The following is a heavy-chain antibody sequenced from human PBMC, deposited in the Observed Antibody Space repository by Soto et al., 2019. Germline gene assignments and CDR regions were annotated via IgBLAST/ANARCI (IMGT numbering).Heavy chain of an antibody. V-gene: IGHV3-30-3*01. CDR2: ISYDGSNK. CDR3: ARTPRGQWELPYYYCGMDV. CDR1: GFTFSSYA. J-gene: IGHJ6*02. Sequence: QVQLVESGGGVVQPGRSLRLSCAASGFTFSSYAMHWVRQAPGKGLEWVAVISYDGSNKYYADSVKGRFTISRDNSKDTLYLQMNSLRAGDTAVYYCARTPRGQWELPYYYCGMDVWGQGTTVTVSS. D-gene: IGHD1-26*01.